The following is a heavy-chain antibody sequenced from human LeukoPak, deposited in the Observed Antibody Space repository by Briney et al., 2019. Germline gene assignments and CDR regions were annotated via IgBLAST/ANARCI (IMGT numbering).Heavy chain of an antibody. CDR3: ARSDPIAVAGFYMDV. J-gene: IGHJ6*03. Sequence: GASVKVSCKASGYTFTSYDMHCVRQAPGQGLEWMGIINPSGGSTSYAQKFQGRVTMTRDMSTSTVYMELSSLRSEDTAVYYCARSDPIAVAGFYMDVWGKGTTVTVSS. D-gene: IGHD6-19*01. V-gene: IGHV1-46*01. CDR1: GYTFTSYD. CDR2: INPSGGST.